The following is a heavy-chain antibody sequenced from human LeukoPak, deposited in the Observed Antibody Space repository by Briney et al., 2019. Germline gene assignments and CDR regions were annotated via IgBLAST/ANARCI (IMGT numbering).Heavy chain of an antibody. V-gene: IGHV4-39*07. CDR1: SGSISSGSYY. D-gene: IGHD4-17*01. CDR2: IYYSGNT. CDR3: ARDRSTVTPPQPDVFDI. J-gene: IGHJ3*02. Sequence: SETLSLTCTVSSGSISSGSYYWGWIRQPPGQGLEWIGSIYYSGNTYYNPSLKSRVTISVDASMNEFSLKLTSVTAADSAVYYCARDRSTVTPPQPDVFDIWGQGTMVTVSS.